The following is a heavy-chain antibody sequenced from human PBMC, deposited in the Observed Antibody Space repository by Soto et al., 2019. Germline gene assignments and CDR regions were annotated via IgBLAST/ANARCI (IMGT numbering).Heavy chain of an antibody. CDR2: IYHSGST. Sequence: VQLLESGPGLVKPSGTLSLTCAVSGGSISSSNWWSWVRQPPGKGLEWIGEIYHSGSTNYNPSLKSRVTISVDKSKNQFSLKLSSVTAADTAVYYCAAELGITIFGVVVRRDYWGQGTLVTVSS. CDR3: AAELGITIFGVVVRRDY. D-gene: IGHD3-3*01. J-gene: IGHJ4*02. V-gene: IGHV4-4*02. CDR1: GGSISSSNW.